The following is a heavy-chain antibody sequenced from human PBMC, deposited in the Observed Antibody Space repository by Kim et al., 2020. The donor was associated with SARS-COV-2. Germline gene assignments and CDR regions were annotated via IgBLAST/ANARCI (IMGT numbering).Heavy chain of an antibody. CDR1: GFTFSSYA. Sequence: GGSLRLSCAASGFTFSSYAMHWVRQAPGKGLEWVAVISYDGSNKYYADSVKGRFTISRDNSKNTLYLQMNSLRAEDTAVYYCAREFINQLLYREDYYYYG. CDR3: AREFINQLLYREDYYYYG. V-gene: IGHV3-30-3*01. J-gene: IGHJ6*01. CDR2: ISYDGSNK. D-gene: IGHD2-2*02.